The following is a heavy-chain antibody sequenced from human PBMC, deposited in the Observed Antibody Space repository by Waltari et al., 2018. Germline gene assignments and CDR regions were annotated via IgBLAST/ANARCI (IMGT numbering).Heavy chain of an antibody. D-gene: IGHD4-17*01. Sequence: QVQLQESGSGLVKPSETLSLTCTVSGASISPYYWNWIRRSPGKGLEWIGYIYYTGGTDYNPSLKSRVTMSVDRSKNQFSLELTSVTAADTAIYFCARAFPGGGRYYGIDYWGQGTLVTVSS. CDR2: IYYTGGT. CDR1: GASISPYY. V-gene: IGHV4-59*01. CDR3: ARAFPGGGRYYGIDY. J-gene: IGHJ4*02.